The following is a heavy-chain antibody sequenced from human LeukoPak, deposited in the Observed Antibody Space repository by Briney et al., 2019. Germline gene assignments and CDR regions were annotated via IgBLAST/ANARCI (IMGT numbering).Heavy chain of an antibody. D-gene: IGHD2-15*01. CDR2: IYYSGST. Sequence: SETLSLTCTVSGGSISSNSYYWGWIRQSPGKGLEWIGSIYYSGSTNYNPSLKSRVTISLDTSKNQFSLKLSSVTAADTAVYYCARVDGSCSGGSCPSGNWFDPWGQGTLVTVSS. V-gene: IGHV4-39*07. CDR1: GGSISSNSYY. CDR3: ARVDGSCSGGSCPSGNWFDP. J-gene: IGHJ5*02.